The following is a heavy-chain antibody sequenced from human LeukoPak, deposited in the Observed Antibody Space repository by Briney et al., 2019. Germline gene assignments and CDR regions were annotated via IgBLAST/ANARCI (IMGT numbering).Heavy chain of an antibody. CDR2: INHSGST. Sequence: SETLSLTCAVYGGSFSGYYWSWIRQPPGKGLEWIGEINHSGSTNYNPSLKSRVTISVDTSKNQFSLKLSSVTAADTAVYYCARGRKAAAGTHYYYYMDVWGKGTTVTVSS. CDR1: GGSFSGYY. V-gene: IGHV4-34*01. CDR3: ARGRKAAAGTHYYYYMDV. D-gene: IGHD6-13*01. J-gene: IGHJ6*03.